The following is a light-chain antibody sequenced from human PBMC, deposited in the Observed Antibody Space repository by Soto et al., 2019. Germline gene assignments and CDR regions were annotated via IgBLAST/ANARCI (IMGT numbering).Light chain of an antibody. V-gene: IGLV2-14*01. CDR1: TSDVGGYND. J-gene: IGLJ1*01. CDR3: GSYTGSTTYV. CDR2: EVT. Sequence: QSALTQPASVSGSLGPSITISCTGTTSDVGGYNDVSWYQQHPGKAPILMIYEVTNRPSGVSHRFSGSKSGNTASLTISGLQVEDAAEYYCGSYTGSTTYVFGTGTKLTVL.